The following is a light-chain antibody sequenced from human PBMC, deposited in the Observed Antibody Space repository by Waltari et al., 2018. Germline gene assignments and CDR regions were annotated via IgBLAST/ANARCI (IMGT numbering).Light chain of an antibody. J-gene: IGKJ2*01. CDR3: QQRNSYPYT. CDR2: RAS. CDR1: QDISNN. V-gene: IGKV1-17*01. Sequence: DIHLTQSPSSLSASVGDRVTITCRASQDISNNLGWYQQKPGKAPKLLIYRASSLQSGVPSRFSGSGSGTEFTLTISSLKSEDFPVYYCQQRNSYPYTFGQGTKVEVK.